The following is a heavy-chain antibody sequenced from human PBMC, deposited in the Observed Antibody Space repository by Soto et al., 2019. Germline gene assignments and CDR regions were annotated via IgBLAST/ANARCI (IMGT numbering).Heavy chain of an antibody. D-gene: IGHD6-13*01. J-gene: IGHJ5*02. CDR2: IIPIFGTA. CDR3: ARVATHRIAAAGFPGKKTTNWFDP. CDR1: GGTFSSYA. Sequence: QVQLVQSGAEVKKPGSSVKVSCKASGGTFSSYAISWVRQAPGQGLEWMGGIIPIFGTANYAQKFQGRVTITADESTSTAYMELSSLRSEDTAVYYCARVATHRIAAAGFPGKKTTNWFDPWGQGTLVTVSS. V-gene: IGHV1-69*01.